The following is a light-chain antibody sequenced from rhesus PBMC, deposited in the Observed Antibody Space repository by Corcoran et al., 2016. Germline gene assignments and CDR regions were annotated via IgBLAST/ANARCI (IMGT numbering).Light chain of an antibody. Sequence: DIQMTQSPSSLSASVGDTVTITCRASQSISSWLAWSQQKPGKAPKHLIYKESSLQSGVPSRFSVSGSGTDFTLTISSLQYEDFATYYCQQYSSSQYSFGQGTKVEIK. CDR3: QQYSSSQYS. V-gene: IGKV1-22*01. J-gene: IGKJ2*01. CDR2: KES. CDR1: QSISSW.